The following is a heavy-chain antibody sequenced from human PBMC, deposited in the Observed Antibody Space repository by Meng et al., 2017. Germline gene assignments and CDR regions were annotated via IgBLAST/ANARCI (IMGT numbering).Heavy chain of an antibody. V-gene: IGHV4-4*02. CDR3: ARGPLVHQYFDY. CDR1: GGSISSSNW. Sequence: QESGPGLVKPSGTLSLTCAVSGGSISSSNWWSWVRQPPGKGLEWIGEINHSGSTNYNPSLKSRVTISVDTSKNQFSLKLSSVTAADTAVYYCARGPLVHQYFDYWGQGTLVTVSS. J-gene: IGHJ4*02. D-gene: IGHD6-13*01. CDR2: INHSGST.